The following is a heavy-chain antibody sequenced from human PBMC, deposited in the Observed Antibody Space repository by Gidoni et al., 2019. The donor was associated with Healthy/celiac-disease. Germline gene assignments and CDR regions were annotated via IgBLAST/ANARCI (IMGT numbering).Heavy chain of an antibody. CDR3: AKVGGSNY. V-gene: IGHV3-30*18. CDR2: ISYDGSNK. Sequence: QVQLVESGGGVVQPGRSLRLSCAASGFTFSSYGMHGVRQAPGKGLEWVAVISYDGSNKYYADSVKGRFTISRDNSKNTLYLQMNSLRAEDTAVYYCAKVGGSNYWGQGTLVTVSS. J-gene: IGHJ4*02. D-gene: IGHD3-10*01. CDR1: GFTFSSYG.